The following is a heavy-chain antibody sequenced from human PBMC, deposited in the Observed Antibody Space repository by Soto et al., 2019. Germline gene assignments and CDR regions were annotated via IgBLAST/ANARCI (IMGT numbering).Heavy chain of an antibody. V-gene: IGHV4-34*01. CDR2: INHSGTT. CDR3: ARGYSYGPYYYYYYMDV. J-gene: IGHJ6*03. CDR1: GGSFSGYY. D-gene: IGHD5-18*01. Sequence: SETLSLTCAVYGGSFSGYYWSWIRQPPGKGLEWIGEINHSGTTNYNPSLKSRVTISVDTSKSQFSLKLSSVTAADTAVYYCARGYSYGPYYYYYYMDVWGRGTTVTVSS.